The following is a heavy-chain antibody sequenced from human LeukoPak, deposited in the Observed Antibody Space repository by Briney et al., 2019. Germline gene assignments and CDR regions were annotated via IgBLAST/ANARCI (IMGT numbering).Heavy chain of an antibody. V-gene: IGHV4-34*01. CDR1: GGSFCGYY. J-gene: IGHJ4*02. CDR2: INHSGST. D-gene: IGHD3-22*01. Sequence: PSETLSLTCAVYGGSFCGYYWSWIRQPPGKGLEWIGEINHSGSTNYNPSLKSRVTISVDTSKNQFSLKLSSVTAADTAVYYCARGLYYYDSSGYYQFDYWGQGTLVTVSS. CDR3: ARGLYYYDSSGYYQFDY.